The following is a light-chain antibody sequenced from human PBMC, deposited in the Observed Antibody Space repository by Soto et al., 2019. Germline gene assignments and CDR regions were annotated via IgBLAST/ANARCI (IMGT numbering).Light chain of an antibody. J-gene: IGKJ5*01. V-gene: IGKV3-20*01. CDR1: QSVTSSY. CDR3: QQFGNSPKT. CDR2: GAS. Sequence: EIVLTQSPGTLSLSPGERATLSCRASQSVTSSYLAWYQQKPGQAPRLLIYGASSRATGIPDRFSGSGSGTAFILTISRLEPEDFAVYYCQQFGNSPKTFGQGTRLEI.